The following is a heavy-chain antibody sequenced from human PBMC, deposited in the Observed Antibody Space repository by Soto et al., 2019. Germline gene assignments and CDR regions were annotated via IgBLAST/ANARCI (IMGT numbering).Heavy chain of an antibody. V-gene: IGHV1-69*01. D-gene: IGHD3-3*01. Sequence: QVQLVQSGAEVKKPGSSVKVSCTTSGGTISSFGMNWVRQAPGQGLEWMGGIVPIDGSTKYAEKFQGRVTITAEATSSTGFMVLSRLRSGDTAVYYCARSFTKSRRGGVALGYWGQGTLLTVSP. CDR1: GGTISSFG. J-gene: IGHJ4*02. CDR3: ARSFTKSRRGGVALGY. CDR2: IVPIDGST.